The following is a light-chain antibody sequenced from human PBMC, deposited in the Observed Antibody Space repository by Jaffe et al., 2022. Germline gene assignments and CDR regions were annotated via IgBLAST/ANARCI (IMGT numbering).Light chain of an antibody. CDR2: KDT. V-gene: IGLV3-25*03. Sequence: SFQLTQPPSVSASPGQTATITCSGDALPNQHVYWYQQKPGQAPVLVINKDTERPSGIPERFSGSTSGTVVSLTISGVRAEDEADYYCQSTDASASSWVFGGGTKLTVL. CDR1: ALPNQH. J-gene: IGLJ3*02. CDR3: QSTDASASSWV.